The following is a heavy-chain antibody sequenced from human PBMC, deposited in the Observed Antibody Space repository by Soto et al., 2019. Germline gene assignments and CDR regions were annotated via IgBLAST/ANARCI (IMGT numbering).Heavy chain of an antibody. J-gene: IGHJ5*02. V-gene: IGHV1-18*01. CDR1: GYTFTSYG. CDR2: ISAYNGNT. D-gene: IGHD3-10*01. Sequence: QVQLVQSGAEVKKPGASVKVSCKASGYTFTSYGISWVRQAPGQGLEWMGWISAYNGNTNYAQKLQGRVTMTTDTSPSPAYMELRTVTSAATAVYYCARPRLTMVRGASWFDPWGQGTLVTVSS. CDR3: ARPRLTMVRGASWFDP.